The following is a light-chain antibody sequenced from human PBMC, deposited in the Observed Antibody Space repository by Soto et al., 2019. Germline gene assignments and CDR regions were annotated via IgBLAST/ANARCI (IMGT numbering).Light chain of an antibody. CDR1: SSDVGNYKY. Sequence: QSVLTQPASVSGSPGQSITISCTGTSSDVGNYKYVSWYQQHPGKAPKLMIYEGSNRPSGVSNRFSGSKSGNTASLTTSGLQAEDETDYYCFSYTSSGTYVFGTGTKLTVL. CDR2: EGS. V-gene: IGLV2-14*01. J-gene: IGLJ1*01. CDR3: FSYTSSGTYV.